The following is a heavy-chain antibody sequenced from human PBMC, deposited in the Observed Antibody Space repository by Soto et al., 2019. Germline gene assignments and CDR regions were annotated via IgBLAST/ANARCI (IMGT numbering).Heavy chain of an antibody. J-gene: IGHJ6*03. CDR1: GGSISSYY. D-gene: IGHD3-3*01. Sequence: SETLSLTCTVSGGSISSYYWSWIRQPPGKGLEWIGYIYYSGSTNYNPSLKSRVTISVDTSKNQFSLKLSSVTAADTAVYYWARVPTYYDFLSGYYTRMAPHYYYSMAVWGKGTTVT. CDR2: IYYSGST. V-gene: IGHV4-59*01. CDR3: ARVPTYYDFLSGYYTRMAPHYYYSMAV.